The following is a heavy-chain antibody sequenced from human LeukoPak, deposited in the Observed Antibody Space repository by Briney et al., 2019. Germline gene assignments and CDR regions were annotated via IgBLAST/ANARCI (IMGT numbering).Heavy chain of an antibody. Sequence: SETLSLTCTVSGGSISSYYWSWIRQPAGKGLEWIGRIYTSGSTNYNPSLKSRVTMSVDTSKNQFSLKLSSVTAADTAVYYCARILDCSSSSCSYGMDVWGQGTTVTVPS. D-gene: IGHD2-15*01. J-gene: IGHJ6*02. CDR1: GGSISSYY. CDR2: IYTSGST. V-gene: IGHV4-4*07. CDR3: ARILDCSSSSCSYGMDV.